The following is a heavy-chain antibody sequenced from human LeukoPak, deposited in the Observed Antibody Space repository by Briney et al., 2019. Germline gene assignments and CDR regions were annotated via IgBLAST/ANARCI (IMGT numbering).Heavy chain of an antibody. V-gene: IGHV4-4*07. CDR1: GGSISSYY. J-gene: IGHJ4*02. Sequence: SETLSLTCTVSGGSISSYYWSWIRQPAGKGLEWIGRIHTSGSTNNNPPLKSRVTMSVDTSENQFSLKLSSVTAADTAVYYCARGAYGGNSKGFFDYWGQGILVTVSS. D-gene: IGHD4-23*01. CDR3: ARGAYGGNSKGFFDY. CDR2: IHTSGST.